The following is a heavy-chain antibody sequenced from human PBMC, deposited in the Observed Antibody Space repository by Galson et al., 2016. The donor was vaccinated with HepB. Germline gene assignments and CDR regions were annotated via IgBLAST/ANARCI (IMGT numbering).Heavy chain of an antibody. Sequence: SLRLSCATSGFTFNNYGINWVRQAPGKGLEWVAVISYDGNNRHYADAVKGRFTISRYSSTNTVYLQMNSLRADDTAVYFCARDRGLLHYYYGMDGWGQGTTVTVSS. CDR2: ISYDGNNR. D-gene: IGHD4-17*01. V-gene: IGHV3-33*08. J-gene: IGHJ6*02. CDR1: GFTFNNYG. CDR3: ARDRGLLHYYYGMDG.